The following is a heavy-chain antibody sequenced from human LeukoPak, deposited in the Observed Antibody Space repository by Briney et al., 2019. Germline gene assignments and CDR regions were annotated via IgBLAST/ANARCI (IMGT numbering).Heavy chain of an antibody. D-gene: IGHD3-10*01. CDR3: RAYGSGSYCTADSSWFDP. V-gene: IGHV1-69*13. Sequence: SVKVSCKASGGTFSSYAISWVRQAPGQGLEWMGGIIPIFGTANYAQKFQGRVTITADESTSTAYMELSSLRSEDTAVYYCRAYGSGSYCTADSSWFDPWGQGTLVTVSS. CDR2: IIPIFGTA. CDR1: GGTFSSYA. J-gene: IGHJ5*02.